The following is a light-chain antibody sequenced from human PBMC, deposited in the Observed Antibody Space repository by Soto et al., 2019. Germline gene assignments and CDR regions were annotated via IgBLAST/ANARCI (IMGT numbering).Light chain of an antibody. V-gene: IGLV2-14*01. CDR1: SSDVGGYNY. J-gene: IGLJ1*01. CDR2: EVS. Sequence: QSALTQPASVSGSPGQSITISCTGTSSDVGGYNYVSWYQQHPGKAPKLMIYEVSNRPSGVSNRFSGSKSGNTASLTISGLHAEDEADYYCSSYTSSSTLHVFGTGTKVTVL. CDR3: SSYTSSSTLHV.